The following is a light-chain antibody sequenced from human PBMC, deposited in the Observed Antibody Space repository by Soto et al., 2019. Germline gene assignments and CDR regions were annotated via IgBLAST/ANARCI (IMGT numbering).Light chain of an antibody. CDR3: QQYKSYPHT. Sequence: DILMTQSPSTLSASVGDRVTITCRASQSISSWLAWYQQKPGKAPKLLIYQASSLETGVPSRFSGSASGTDFTLTISSLQSDDFATYYCQQYKSYPHTFGQETKVEIK. CDR1: QSISSW. CDR2: QAS. J-gene: IGKJ2*01. V-gene: IGKV1-5*03.